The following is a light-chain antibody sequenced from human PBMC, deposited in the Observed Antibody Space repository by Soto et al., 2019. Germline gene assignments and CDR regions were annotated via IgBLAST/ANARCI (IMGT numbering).Light chain of an antibody. CDR3: QQYNSYLYT. J-gene: IGKJ2*01. V-gene: IGKV1-5*01. CDR2: DAS. CDR1: QSISSW. Sequence: DIQMTQSPSTLSASVGDRVTITCRASQSISSWLAWYQQKPGKAPKLLIYDASSLESGDPSRVSGSGSGTEFDLPVSILQADAFATYYCQQYNSYLYTFGQGTQLEIK.